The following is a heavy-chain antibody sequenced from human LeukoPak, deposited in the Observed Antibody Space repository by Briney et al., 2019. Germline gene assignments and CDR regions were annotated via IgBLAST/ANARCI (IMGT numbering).Heavy chain of an antibody. D-gene: IGHD2-2*01. CDR3: ARAGTTEGPAAIHTLDY. CDR2: INAGNGNT. V-gene: IGHV1-3*01. CDR1: GYTFTSYA. J-gene: IGHJ4*02. Sequence: GASVKVSCKASGYTFTSYAMHWVRQAPGQRLEWMGWINAGNGNTKYSQKFQGRVTITRDTSASTAYMELSSLRSEDTAVYYCARAGTTEGPAAIHTLDYWGQGTLVTVSS.